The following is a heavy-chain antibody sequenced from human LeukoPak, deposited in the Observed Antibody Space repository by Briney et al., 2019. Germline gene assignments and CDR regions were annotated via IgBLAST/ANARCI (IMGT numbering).Heavy chain of an antibody. Sequence: PGGSLRLSCAASGFTFSNAWMSWVRQAPGKGLEWVGRIKSNADGGTTDYAAPVKGRFTISRDDSQSTLFLQMNSLKTEDTAVYYCGADWFDPWGQGTLVTVSS. CDR3: GADWFDP. CDR2: IKSNADGGTT. J-gene: IGHJ5*02. V-gene: IGHV3-15*01. CDR1: GFTFSNAW.